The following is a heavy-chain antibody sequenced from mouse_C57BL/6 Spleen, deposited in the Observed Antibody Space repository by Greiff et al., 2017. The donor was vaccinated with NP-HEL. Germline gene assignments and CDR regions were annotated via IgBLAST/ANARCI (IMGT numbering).Heavy chain of an antibody. CDR2: IYPNYGTT. Sequence: VQLQQSGPELVKPGASVKISCKASGYSFTDYNMNWVKQSPGQSLEWIGVIYPNYGTTSYNQKFKGKATLTVDQSSSTAYMQLNSLTSEDSAVYYCASGGYYGSTDAMDYWGQGTSVTGSS. CDR3: ASGGYYGSTDAMDY. V-gene: IGHV1-39*01. D-gene: IGHD1-1*01. J-gene: IGHJ4*01. CDR1: GYSFTDYN.